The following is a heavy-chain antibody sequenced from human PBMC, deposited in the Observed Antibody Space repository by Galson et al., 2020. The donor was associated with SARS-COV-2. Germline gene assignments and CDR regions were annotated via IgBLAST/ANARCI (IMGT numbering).Heavy chain of an antibody. CDR3: ARYRISAPEDFDY. CDR1: GFSFTDYY. V-gene: IGHV1-2*02. Sequence: ASVPVSCQASGFSFTDYYIHWLRQAPGEGLAWMGWVNPNPGDQKYKEHFQGRVSRTRDTSISTADMELSRLTADDTAGYCCARYRISAPEDFDYWGQGTLVTV. CDR2: VNPNPGDQ. J-gene: IGHJ4*02. D-gene: IGHD6-13*01.